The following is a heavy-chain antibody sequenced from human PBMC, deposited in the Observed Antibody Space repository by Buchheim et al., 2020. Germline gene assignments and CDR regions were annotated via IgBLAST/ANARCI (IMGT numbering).Heavy chain of an antibody. CDR2: IYYSGST. V-gene: IGHV4-39*02. CDR3: AKDDYGSGIHYL. CDR1: GDSISSSSYY. Sequence: QLQLQESGPGLVKPSETLSLTCTVSGDSISSSSYYWGWIRQPPGKGLEWIGSIYYSGSTYYNAALKSRVTLSVDTSKNPFFLELSSVTAADTAVYYCAKDDYGSGIHYLWGQGTL. D-gene: IGHD3-10*01. J-gene: IGHJ4*02.